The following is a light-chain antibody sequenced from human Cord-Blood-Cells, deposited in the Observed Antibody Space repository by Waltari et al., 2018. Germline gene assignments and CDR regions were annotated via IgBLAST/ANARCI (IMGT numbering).Light chain of an antibody. Sequence: QTVVNQPASASGSPAQSITISCTGTSTAVVCYNSASRYQQHPGTATKLIIYEVSIRPSVVSNRFSGSKSGNTASLTISGLQAEDEADYYCSSYTSSSTFVVFGGGTKLTVL. CDR1: STAVVCYNS. CDR3: SSYTSSSTFVV. J-gene: IGLJ2*01. CDR2: EVS. V-gene: IGLV2-14*01.